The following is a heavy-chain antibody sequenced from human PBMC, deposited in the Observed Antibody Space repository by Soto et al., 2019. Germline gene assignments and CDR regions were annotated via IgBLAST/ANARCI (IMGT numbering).Heavy chain of an antibody. CDR1: GFTVSSNY. D-gene: IGHD3-10*01. CDR3: ARVGYYGSGSYPDDPDAFDI. CDR2: IYSGGST. J-gene: IGHJ3*02. Sequence: GGSLRLSCAASGFTVSSNYMSWVRQAPGKGLEWVSVIYSGGSTYYADSVKGKFTISRDNSKNTLYLQMNSLRAEDTAVYYCARVGYYGSGSYPDDPDAFDIWGQGTMVTVSS. V-gene: IGHV3-66*01.